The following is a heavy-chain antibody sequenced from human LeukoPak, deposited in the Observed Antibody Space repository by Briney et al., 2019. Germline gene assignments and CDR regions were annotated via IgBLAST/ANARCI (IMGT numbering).Heavy chain of an antibody. CDR1: GFTVSSNY. J-gene: IGHJ4*02. CDR3: ARAGSAAIDY. D-gene: IGHD2-2*01. V-gene: IGHV3-53*04. CDR2: IYSGGST. Sequence: GGSLRLSCAASGFTVSSNYMSWVGQAPGKGLEWVSVIYSGGSTYYADSVKGRFTISRHNSKNTLYLQMNSLRAEDTAVYYCARAGSAAIDYWGQGTLVTVSS.